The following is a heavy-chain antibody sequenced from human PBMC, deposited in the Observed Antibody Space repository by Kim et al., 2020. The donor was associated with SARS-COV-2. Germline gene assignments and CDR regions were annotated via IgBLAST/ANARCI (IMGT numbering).Heavy chain of an antibody. CDR2: INSDGGTT. Sequence: GGSLRLSCAASGFTFSSYWMHWVRQAPGKGLVWVSRINSDGGTTSYAASVKGRFTISRDNAKSTLYLQMNSLSAEDTAVYYCASRRYTGTYYYFDYWGQGTLVTVSS. CDR1: GFTFSSYW. CDR3: ASRRYTGTYYYFDY. D-gene: IGHD1-26*01. J-gene: IGHJ4*02. V-gene: IGHV3-74*01.